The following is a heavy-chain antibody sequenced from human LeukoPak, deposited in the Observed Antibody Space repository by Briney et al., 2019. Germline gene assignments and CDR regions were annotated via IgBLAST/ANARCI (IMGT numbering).Heavy chain of an antibody. Sequence: PSETLSLTCTVSGYSISSGYYWGWIRQPPGKGLEWIGSIYHSGSTYYNPSLKSRVTISVDTSKNQFSLKLSSVTAADTAVYYCARGLWPSYAFDIWGQGTMVTVSS. CDR3: ARGLWPSYAFDI. CDR1: GYSISSGYY. CDR2: IYHSGST. J-gene: IGHJ3*02. V-gene: IGHV4-38-2*02. D-gene: IGHD2-21*01.